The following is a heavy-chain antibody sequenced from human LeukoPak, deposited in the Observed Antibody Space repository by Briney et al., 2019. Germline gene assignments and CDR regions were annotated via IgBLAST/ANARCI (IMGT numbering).Heavy chain of an antibody. Sequence: GGSLRLSCVASGFTFRSYSMNWVRQAPGKGLEWVSYLSSTGDIYYADSVKGRFTISRDNAQNSLYLQMNSLRVEDTAVYYCARDYNWGFDYWGQGTLVTVSS. CDR1: GFTFRSYS. D-gene: IGHD3-16*01. J-gene: IGHJ4*02. V-gene: IGHV3-21*01. CDR2: LSSTGDI. CDR3: ARDYNWGFDY.